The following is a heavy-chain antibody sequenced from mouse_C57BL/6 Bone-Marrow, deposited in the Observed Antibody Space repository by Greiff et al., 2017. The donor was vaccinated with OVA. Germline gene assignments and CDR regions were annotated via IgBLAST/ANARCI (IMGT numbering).Heavy chain of an antibody. J-gene: IGHJ2*01. V-gene: IGHV1-52*01. CDR1: GYTFTSYW. CDR2: IDPSDSET. D-gene: IGHD1-1*01. CDR3: ARCNYYGSGYYFDD. Sequence: QVQLQQPGAELVRPGSSVKLSCKASGYTFTSYWMHWVKQRPIQGLEWIGNIDPSDSETHYNQKFKDKATLTVDKSSSTAYMQLSSLTSEDSAVYYCARCNYYGSGYYFDDWGQGTTLTVSS.